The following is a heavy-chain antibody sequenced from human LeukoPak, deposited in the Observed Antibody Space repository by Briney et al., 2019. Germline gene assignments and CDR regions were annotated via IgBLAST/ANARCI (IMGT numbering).Heavy chain of an antibody. Sequence: GGSLRLSCVASGFDFSDYGMNWVRQAPGKGLEWVSFITTGSNSRYYAGSMEGRFTISRDNAQNSLYLQMDSLRVEDTAVYYCATDRLAGSGSSDYWGQGTLVTVSS. J-gene: IGHJ4*02. CDR2: ITTGSNSR. V-gene: IGHV3-21*06. CDR1: GFDFSDYG. D-gene: IGHD3-10*01. CDR3: ATDRLAGSGSSDY.